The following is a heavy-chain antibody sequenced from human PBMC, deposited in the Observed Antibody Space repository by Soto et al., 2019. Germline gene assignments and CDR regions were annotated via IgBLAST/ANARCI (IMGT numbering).Heavy chain of an antibody. CDR1: GYTFTGYY. Sequence: ASVKVSCKASGYTFTGYYMHWVRQAPGQGLEWMGWINPNSGGTNYAQKFQGWVTMTRDTSISTAYMELSRLRSDDTAVYYWARELDYYGSGSFDYWGQGTLVTVSS. CDR2: INPNSGGT. J-gene: IGHJ4*02. D-gene: IGHD3-10*01. CDR3: ARELDYYGSGSFDY. V-gene: IGHV1-2*04.